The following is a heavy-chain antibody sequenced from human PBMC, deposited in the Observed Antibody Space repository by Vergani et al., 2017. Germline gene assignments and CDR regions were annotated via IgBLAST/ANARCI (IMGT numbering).Heavy chain of an antibody. CDR2: IYVSGIT. J-gene: IGHJ3*01. Sequence: QVQLQESGPGLVKPSQTLSLTCTVSGASINNDFYYWHWIRQPAGKGLEWIGRIYVSGITDYNSSLQSRVSMSVDTSKNQFSLTLTSVTAADTAVYYCARDNKQLRPRAMDVWGQGTMVTVSS. D-gene: IGHD5-18*01. CDR3: ARDNKQLRPRAMDV. CDR1: GASINNDFYY. V-gene: IGHV4-61*02.